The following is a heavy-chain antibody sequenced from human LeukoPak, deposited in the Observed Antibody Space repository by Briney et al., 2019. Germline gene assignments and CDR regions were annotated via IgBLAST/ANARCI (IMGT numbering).Heavy chain of an antibody. CDR1: GFTFSSYG. CDR2: IRHDGTNK. J-gene: IGHJ4*02. CDR3: ARVVYYYDSSGNY. D-gene: IGHD3-22*01. V-gene: IGHV3-30*02. Sequence: RGSLRLSCAASGFTFSSYGMHWVRQAPGKGLEWVAFIRHDGTNKYYADSVKGRFTISRDNAKNSLYLQMNSLRAEDTAVYYCARVVYYYDSSGNYWGQGTLVTVSS.